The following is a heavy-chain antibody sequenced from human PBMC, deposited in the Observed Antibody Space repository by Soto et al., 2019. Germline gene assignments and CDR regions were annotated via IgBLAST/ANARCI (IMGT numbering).Heavy chain of an antibody. Sequence: EVQLVQSGAEVKKPGESLKISCQASGYGFSSYWIGWVRQLPGKGLEWMGMVYPGDSRTRYGPSFQGQVTFSVDKSISTAYLQWASLKASDTAVYYCVRRPSRCLTFEDYFDYWGQGTRVIVSS. D-gene: IGHD2-2*01. J-gene: IGHJ4*02. CDR1: GYGFSSYW. V-gene: IGHV5-51*01. CDR3: VRRPSRCLTFEDYFDY. CDR2: VYPGDSRT.